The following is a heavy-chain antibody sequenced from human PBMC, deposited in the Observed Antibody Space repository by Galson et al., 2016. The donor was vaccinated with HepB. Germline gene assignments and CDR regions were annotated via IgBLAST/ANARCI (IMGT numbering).Heavy chain of an antibody. D-gene: IGHD3-22*01. CDR2: ITDDGVGT. Sequence: SLRLSCAASGFIFSNYAMSWVRQAPGKGLEWVSTITDDGVGTFYADSVEGRFTISRDNSKNTLFLQMNRLSAEDTALYYCAKDRGGVFSAYHFDSWGQGALVTVSS. CDR1: GFIFSNYA. J-gene: IGHJ4*02. CDR3: AKDRGGVFSAYHFDS. V-gene: IGHV3-23*01.